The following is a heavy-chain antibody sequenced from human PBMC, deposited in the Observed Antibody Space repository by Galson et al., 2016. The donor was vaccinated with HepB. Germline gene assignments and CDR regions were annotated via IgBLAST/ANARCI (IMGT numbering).Heavy chain of an antibody. V-gene: IGHV2-26*01. CDR2: LFPNDEK. CDR1: GFSLSDAPLG. J-gene: IGHJ4*02. D-gene: IGHD3-16*01. Sequence: PALVNPTQTLTLTCTVSGFSLSDAPLGVSWIRPPPGNALQCLGSLFPNDEKPYDTSLKSRLSISKDTSKSQVVLTMTNVDAVDTATYFCAQSRGRFGDERRFDYWGQGSLVTVSS. CDR3: AQSRGRFGDERRFDY.